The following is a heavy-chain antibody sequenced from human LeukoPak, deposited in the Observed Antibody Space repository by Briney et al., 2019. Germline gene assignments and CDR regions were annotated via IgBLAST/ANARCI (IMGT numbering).Heavy chain of an antibody. CDR3: ARRFTMDAFDI. D-gene: IGHD3-10*01. CDR1: GYSITSYW. Sequence: GEPLKISCKGSGYSITSYWIGWVRQLPGKGLERMGIFYPGDSDTRYSTSFQGQVTISPDKSLSTASLQWSTLKASDTAWNYCARRFTMDAFDIWGQGTMVTVSS. V-gene: IGHV5-51*01. J-gene: IGHJ3*02. CDR2: FYPGDSDT.